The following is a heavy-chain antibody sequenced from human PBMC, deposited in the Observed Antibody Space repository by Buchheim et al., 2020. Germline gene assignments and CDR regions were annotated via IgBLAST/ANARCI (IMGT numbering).Heavy chain of an antibody. CDR1: GGSISSSNW. CDR3: ARDTWELLKGIVGYYYGMDV. D-gene: IGHD1-26*01. Sequence: QVQLQESGPGLVKPSGTLSLTCAVSGGSISSSNWWSWVRQPPGKGLEWIGEIHHSGSTNYNPSLKSRVTNEESTVNKQFSLKLSSVTAADTAVYYCARDTWELLKGIVGYYYGMDVWGQGTT. CDR2: IHHSGST. V-gene: IGHV4-4*02. J-gene: IGHJ6*02.